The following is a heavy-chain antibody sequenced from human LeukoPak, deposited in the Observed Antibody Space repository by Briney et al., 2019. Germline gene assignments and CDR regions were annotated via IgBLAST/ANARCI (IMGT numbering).Heavy chain of an antibody. CDR1: GGTFSSYA. V-gene: IGHV1-2*02. CDR2: INPNSGGT. J-gene: IGHJ4*02. Sequence: ASVKVSCKASGGTFSSYAISWVRQAPGQGLEWMGWINPNSGGTNYAQKFQGRVTMTRDTSISTAYMELSRLRSDDTAVYYCARDLLWFGERHFDYWGQGTLVTVSS. D-gene: IGHD3-10*01. CDR3: ARDLLWFGERHFDY.